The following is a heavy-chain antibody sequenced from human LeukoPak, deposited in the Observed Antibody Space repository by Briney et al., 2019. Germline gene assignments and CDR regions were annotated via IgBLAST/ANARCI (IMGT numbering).Heavy chain of an antibody. D-gene: IGHD3-10*01. Sequence: GASVKVSCKASGGTFSSYAISWVRQAPGQGLEWMGGIIPIFGTANYAQKFQGRITITTDESTSTAYMELSSLRSEDTAVYYCARDWGGEIYFDYWGQGTLVTVSS. V-gene: IGHV1-69*05. CDR1: GGTFSSYA. J-gene: IGHJ4*02. CDR3: ARDWGGEIYFDY. CDR2: IIPIFGTA.